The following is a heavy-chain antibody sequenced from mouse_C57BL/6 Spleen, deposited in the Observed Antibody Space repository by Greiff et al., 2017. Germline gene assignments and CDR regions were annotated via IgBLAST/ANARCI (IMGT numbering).Heavy chain of an antibody. CDR3: ASNPKGYYGSSPWYFDV. CDR2: IGGGGST. CDR1: GSSLTSYG. V-gene: IGHV2-2*01. D-gene: IGHD1-1*01. J-gene: IGHJ1*03. Sequence: VQVVEPGPGLVQPSQSLSITCTVSGSSLTSYGVHWVPQSPGKGLEGLGVIGGGGSTDNNAAFISRLSISKDNSNSQVFFKMNSLQADDTAIYYCASNPKGYYGSSPWYFDVWGTGTTVTVSS.